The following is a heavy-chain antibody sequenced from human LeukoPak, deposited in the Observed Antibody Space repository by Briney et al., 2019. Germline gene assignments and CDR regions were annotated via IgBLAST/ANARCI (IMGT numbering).Heavy chain of an antibody. CDR1: GGSISSGDYY. Sequence: PSQTLSLTCTVSGGSISSGDYYWSWTPHPPGKGLEWIGYIYYSESNYYNPSLKSRVTISVDTSKNQFSLKLSSVTAADTAVYYCAREGFHYDILTGYYRVRAFDIWGQGTMVTVSS. D-gene: IGHD3-9*01. V-gene: IGHV4-30-4*01. CDR2: IYYSESN. J-gene: IGHJ3*02. CDR3: AREGFHYDILTGYYRVRAFDI.